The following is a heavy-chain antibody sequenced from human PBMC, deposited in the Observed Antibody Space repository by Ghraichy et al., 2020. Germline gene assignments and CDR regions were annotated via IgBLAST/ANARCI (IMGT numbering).Heavy chain of an antibody. D-gene: IGHD3-22*01. CDR1: GFTFSSYA. CDR3: AKEGYYDSSGYYDY. Sequence: GGSLRLSCAASGFTFSSYAMSWVRQAPGKGLEWVSTISGSGGSTYYADSVKGRFTISRDNSKNTLYLQMNSLRAEDTAVYYCAKEGYYDSSGYYDYWGQGTLVTVSS. CDR2: ISGSGGST. J-gene: IGHJ4*02. V-gene: IGHV3-23*01.